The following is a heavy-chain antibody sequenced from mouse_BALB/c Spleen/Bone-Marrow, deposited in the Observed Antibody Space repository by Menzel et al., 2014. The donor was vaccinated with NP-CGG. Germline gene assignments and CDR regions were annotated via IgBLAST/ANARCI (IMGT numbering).Heavy chain of an antibody. CDR1: GYTFTDYA. V-gene: IGHV1S137*01. CDR2: IGTYYGDA. J-gene: IGHJ3*01. Sequence: QVQLQQSGAELVRPGVSVKISCKGSGYTFTDYAMHWVKQSHAKSLEWIGVIGTYYGDATYNQKFKTKATMTVDKSSSTAYMELARLTSEDSALYYCARKGPWFAFWGQGTLVTVSA. CDR3: ARKGPWFAF.